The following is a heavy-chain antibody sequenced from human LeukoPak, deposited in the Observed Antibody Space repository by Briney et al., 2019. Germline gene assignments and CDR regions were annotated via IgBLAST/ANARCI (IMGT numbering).Heavy chain of an antibody. D-gene: IGHD3-22*01. V-gene: IGHV3-30-3*01. J-gene: IGHJ4*02. CDR1: GFTFSSYA. Sequence: PGRSLRLSCAASGFTFSSYAMHWVRQAPGKGLEWVAVISYDGSNKYYADSVKGRFTISRDNSKNTLYLQMNSLRAEDTAVYYCAKDAGYYYDSSGYYPDYWGQGTLVTVSS. CDR3: AKDAGYYYDSSGYYPDY. CDR2: ISYDGSNK.